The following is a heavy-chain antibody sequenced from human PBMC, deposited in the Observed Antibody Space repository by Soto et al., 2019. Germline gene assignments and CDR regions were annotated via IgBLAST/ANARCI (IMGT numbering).Heavy chain of an antibody. Sequence: PSETLSLTCTVSGGSISSTSYYWGWLRQPPGKGLEWIGSIYYSGSTYYNPSLKSRVTISVDTSKNQFSLKLSSVTAADTAVYYCARRGYDFWSGYAHGGYYFDYWGQGTLVTVSS. V-gene: IGHV4-39*01. J-gene: IGHJ4*02. CDR1: GGSISSTSYY. D-gene: IGHD3-3*01. CDR3: ARRGYDFWSGYAHGGYYFDY. CDR2: IYYSGST.